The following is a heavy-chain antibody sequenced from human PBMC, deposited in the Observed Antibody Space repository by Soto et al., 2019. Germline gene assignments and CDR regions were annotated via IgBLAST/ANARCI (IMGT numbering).Heavy chain of an antibody. J-gene: IGHJ3*02. CDR2: ISSSSSYI. CDR1: GFTFSSYA. V-gene: IGHV3-21*01. D-gene: IGHD3-3*01. CDR3: AREVRPTYYDFWSGYSSPHDAFDI. Sequence: GGSLRLSCAASGFTFSSYAMSWVRQAPGKGLEWVSSISSSSSYIYYADSVKGRFTISRDNAKNSLYLQMNSLRAEDTAVYYCAREVRPTYYDFWSGYSSPHDAFDIWGQGTMVTVSS.